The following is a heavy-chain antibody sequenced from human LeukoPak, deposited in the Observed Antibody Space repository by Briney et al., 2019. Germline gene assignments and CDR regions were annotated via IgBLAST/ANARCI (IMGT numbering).Heavy chain of an antibody. V-gene: IGHV3-43*01. CDR1: GFTFDDYT. J-gene: IGHJ4*02. D-gene: IGHD3-22*01. Sequence: GGSLRLSCAASGFTFDDYTMHWVRQAPGKGLEWVSLISWDGGSTYYADSVKGRFTISRDNSKNSLYLQMNSLRTEDTALYYCAKDSPYDSSGSYEGYFDYWGQGTLVTVSS. CDR2: ISWDGGST. CDR3: AKDSPYDSSGSYEGYFDY.